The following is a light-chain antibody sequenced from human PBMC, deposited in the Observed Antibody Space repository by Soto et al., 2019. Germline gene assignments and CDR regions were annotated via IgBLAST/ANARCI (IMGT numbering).Light chain of an antibody. CDR2: DVI. CDR1: SSDVGGYDY. J-gene: IGLJ1*01. V-gene: IGLV2-11*01. Sequence: QSVLTQPRSVSGSPGQSVTVSCSGTSSDVGGYDYVAWYQQYPGKAPKLMIYDVIKRPSGVPDRFSGSKSGNTASLTISGLLAEDEADYYCCSYAGSYTFVFGTGTKVTVL. CDR3: CSYAGSYTFV.